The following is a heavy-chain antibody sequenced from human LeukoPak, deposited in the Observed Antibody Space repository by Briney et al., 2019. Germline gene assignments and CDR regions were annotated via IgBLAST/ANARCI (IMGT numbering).Heavy chain of an antibody. Sequence: KSSETLSLTCTVSGGSIRSYYWSWIRQPPGKGLEWIGYIYYSGSTNYNPSLKSRVTISVDTSKNQFSLKLSSVTAADTAVYYCARGVYYDTSDNWFDPWGQGTLVTVSS. CDR1: GGSIRSYY. J-gene: IGHJ5*02. CDR2: IYYSGST. D-gene: IGHD3-22*01. CDR3: ARGVYYDTSDNWFDP. V-gene: IGHV4-59*01.